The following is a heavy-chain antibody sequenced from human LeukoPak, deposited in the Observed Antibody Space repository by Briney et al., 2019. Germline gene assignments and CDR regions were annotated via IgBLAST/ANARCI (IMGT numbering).Heavy chain of an antibody. CDR3: ARHSGLRSPFDP. V-gene: IGHV4-39*01. CDR1: GGSISTTNYY. D-gene: IGHD3-3*01. CDR2: IYSSGNT. Sequence: PSETLSLTCTVSGGSISTTNYYWGWIRRPPGRDLEWIGSIYSSGNTYYNPSLESRVTISVDTSKNQLSLKLTSATAADTSVYYCARHSGLRSPFDPWGQGTLVTVSS. J-gene: IGHJ5*02.